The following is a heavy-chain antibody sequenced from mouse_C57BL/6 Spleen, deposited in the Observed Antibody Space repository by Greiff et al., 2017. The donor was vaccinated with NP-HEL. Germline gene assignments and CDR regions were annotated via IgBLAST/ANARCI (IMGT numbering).Heavy chain of an antibody. CDR1: GFNIKDDY. CDR3: TTWDEQEDYFDY. D-gene: IGHD4-1*01. V-gene: IGHV14-4*01. J-gene: IGHJ2*01. Sequence: VQLKESGAELVRPGASVKLSCTASGFNIKDDYMHWVKQRPEQGLEWIGWIDPENGDTEYASKFQGKATITADTSSNTAYLQLSSLTSEDTAVYYCTTWDEQEDYFDYWGQGTTLTVSS. CDR2: IDPENGDT.